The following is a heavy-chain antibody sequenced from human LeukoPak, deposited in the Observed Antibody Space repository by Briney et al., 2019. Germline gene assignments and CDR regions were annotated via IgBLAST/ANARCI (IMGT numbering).Heavy chain of an antibody. J-gene: IGHJ5*02. D-gene: IGHD3-3*01. CDR1: GYSFTSYW. Sequence: GESLKISCKGSGYSFTSYWIGWVRQMPGKGLEWMGIIYPGDSDTRYSPSFQGQVTISADKSISTAYLQWSSLKAADTAVYYCARGRPYRWSGYYVPHNWFDPWGQGTLVTVSS. CDR2: IYPGDSDT. CDR3: ARGRPYRWSGYYVPHNWFDP. V-gene: IGHV5-51*01.